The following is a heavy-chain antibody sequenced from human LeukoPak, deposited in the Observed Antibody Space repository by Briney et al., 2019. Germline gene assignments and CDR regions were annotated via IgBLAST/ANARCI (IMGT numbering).Heavy chain of an antibody. CDR3: ARSDPYDAFDI. V-gene: IGHV4-34*01. CDR2: INHSGST. J-gene: IGHJ3*02. CDR1: GFTFSSYG. Sequence: GSLRLSCAASGFTFSSYGMHWVRQPPGKGLEWIGEINHSGSTNYNPSLKSRVTISVDTSKNQFSLKLSSVTAADTAVYYCARSDPYDAFDIWGQGTMVTVSS.